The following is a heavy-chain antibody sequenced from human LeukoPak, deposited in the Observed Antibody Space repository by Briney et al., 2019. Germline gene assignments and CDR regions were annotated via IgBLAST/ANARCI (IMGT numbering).Heavy chain of an antibody. J-gene: IGHJ4*02. D-gene: IGHD3-22*01. CDR1: GFTFSNAW. Sequence: GGSLRLSCAASGFTFSNAWMSWVRQAPGKGLEWVGRIKRKTDGGTTDYAAPVKGRFTISRDDSKNTLYLQMNSLKTEDTAVYYCTTEETYYYDSSGYLNWGQGTLVTVSS. CDR3: TTEETYYYDSSGYLN. V-gene: IGHV3-15*01. CDR2: IKRKTDGGTT.